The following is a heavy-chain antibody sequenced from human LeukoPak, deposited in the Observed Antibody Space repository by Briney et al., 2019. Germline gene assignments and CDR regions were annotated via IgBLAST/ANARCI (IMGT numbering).Heavy chain of an antibody. CDR2: INPSGGST. Sequence: ATVKVSCKVSGYTFTSYYMHWVRQAPGQGLEWMGIINPSGGSTSYAQKFQGRVTMTRDTSTSTVYMELSSLRSEDTAVYYCARDRSGWSSIDYWGQGTLVTVSS. V-gene: IGHV1-46*01. J-gene: IGHJ4*02. CDR1: GYTFTSYY. CDR3: ARDRSGWSSIDY. D-gene: IGHD1-26*01.